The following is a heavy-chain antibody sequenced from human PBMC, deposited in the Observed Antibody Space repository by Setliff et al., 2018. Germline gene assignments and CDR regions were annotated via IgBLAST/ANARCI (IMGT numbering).Heavy chain of an antibody. Sequence: SVKVSCKASGGTFSNYGVSWVRQAPRQGLEWMGGIIPIFGTANYAQKFQGRVTITADESTSTAYMELSSLRSEDTAVYYCARADQPLNDYYYYMDVWGKGTTVTVSS. CDR2: IIPIFGTA. CDR1: GGTFSNYG. CDR3: ARADQPLNDYYYYMDV. D-gene: IGHD2-2*01. J-gene: IGHJ6*03. V-gene: IGHV1-69*13.